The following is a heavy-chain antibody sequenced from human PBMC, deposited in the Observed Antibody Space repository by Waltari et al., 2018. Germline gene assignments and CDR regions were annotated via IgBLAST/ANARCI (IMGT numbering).Heavy chain of an antibody. J-gene: IGHJ4*02. V-gene: IGHV3-30-3*01. CDR1: GFTFSSYA. Sequence: QVQLVESGGGVVQPGRSLRLSCAASGFTFSSYAMHWVRQAPGKGLEGVAVISYDGSNKYYAESVKGRFTISRDNSKNTLYLQMNSLRAEDTAVYYCARDSLAGFDYWGQGTLVTVSS. CDR2: ISYDGSNK. CDR3: ARDSLAGFDY.